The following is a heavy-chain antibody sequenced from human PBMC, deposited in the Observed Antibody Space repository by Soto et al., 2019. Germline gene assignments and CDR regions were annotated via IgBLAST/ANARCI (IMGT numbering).Heavy chain of an antibody. Sequence: GDSLKISGNGSGYRFNSYWIRWVRQMPGKGLEWMGRIDPSDSYTNYSPSFRGHVTISADKSISTAYLQWSSLKASDTAMYYCARSESGYCSSTSCYYYGMDVWGQGTTVTVSS. D-gene: IGHD2-2*01. J-gene: IGHJ6*02. V-gene: IGHV5-10-1*01. CDR3: ARSESGYCSSTSCYYYGMDV. CDR2: IDPSDSYT. CDR1: GYRFNSYW.